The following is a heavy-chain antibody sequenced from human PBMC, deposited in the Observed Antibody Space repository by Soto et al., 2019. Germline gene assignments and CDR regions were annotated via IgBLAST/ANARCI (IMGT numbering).Heavy chain of an antibody. V-gene: IGHV1-18*01. CDR3: ARHPPPPDY. Sequence: QVQLVQSGAEVKKPGASVKVSCKASGYTFASYASSWMRQAPGQGLEWIGWIIAYNGNTNYAKKPQGRVTMTTDTSTSTAYMELRRLRSYDTSVYYCARHPPPPDYWGQGTLGTGSS. CDR2: IIAYNGNT. CDR1: GYTFASYA. J-gene: IGHJ4*02.